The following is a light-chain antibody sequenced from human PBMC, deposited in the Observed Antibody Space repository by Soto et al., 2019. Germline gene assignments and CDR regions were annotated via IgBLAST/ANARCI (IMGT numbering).Light chain of an antibody. CDR2: LNSDGSH. V-gene: IGLV4-69*01. CDR3: QTWGSGIVV. J-gene: IGLJ2*01. CDR1: SGHSNYA. Sequence: QLVLTQSPSASASLGASVKLTCTLSSGHSNYAIAWHQQQSEKGPRYLMKLNSDGSHSKGDGIPDRFSGSSSGAERYLTIPSLQSDDEADYYCQTWGSGIVVFGGGTKVTVL.